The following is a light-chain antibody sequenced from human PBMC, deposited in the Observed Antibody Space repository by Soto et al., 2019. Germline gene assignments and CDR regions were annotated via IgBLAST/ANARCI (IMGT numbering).Light chain of an antibody. Sequence: EIVMTQSPATLSVSPGEKDTIYCRASQSVSSNLAWYQQKPCQGPRLLIYDASTRATGILARFSGSGSVTEFTLTISSLQSEDFAVYYCQQYNNWPLTFGGGTKVDIK. V-gene: IGKV3-15*01. J-gene: IGKJ4*01. CDR2: DAS. CDR1: QSVSSN. CDR3: QQYNNWPLT.